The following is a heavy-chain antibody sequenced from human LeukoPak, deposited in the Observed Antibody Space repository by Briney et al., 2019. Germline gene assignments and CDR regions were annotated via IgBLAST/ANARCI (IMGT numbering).Heavy chain of an antibody. Sequence: SETLSLTCSVSGGSISSSYYYWGWVRLPPGQGPEWIGSIYFSGSTYYNPSLKSRVTLSVDTSKNQFSLNLTSVTAADTAVYYCARRLGRKFGERFYYYHYMDVWGKGTTVTISS. CDR1: GGSISSSYYY. V-gene: IGHV4-39*01. D-gene: IGHD3-10*01. CDR3: ARRLGRKFGERFYYYHYMDV. CDR2: IYFSGST. J-gene: IGHJ6*03.